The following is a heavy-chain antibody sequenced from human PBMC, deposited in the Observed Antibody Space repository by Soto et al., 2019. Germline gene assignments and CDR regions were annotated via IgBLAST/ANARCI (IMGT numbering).Heavy chain of an antibody. D-gene: IGHD5-18*01. CDR1: GGTFSSYA. CDR3: AREGDTAMALTPVYFDY. Sequence: QVQLVQSGAEVKKPGSSVKDSCKASGGTFSSYAISWVRQAPGQGLEWMGGIIPIFGTANYAQKFQGRVTITADESTSTAYMELSSLRSEDTAVYYCAREGDTAMALTPVYFDYWGQGTLVTVSS. J-gene: IGHJ4*02. CDR2: IIPIFGTA. V-gene: IGHV1-69*01.